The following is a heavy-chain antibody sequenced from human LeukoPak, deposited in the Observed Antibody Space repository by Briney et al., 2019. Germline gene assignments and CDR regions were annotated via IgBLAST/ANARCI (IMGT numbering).Heavy chain of an antibody. V-gene: IGHV4-59*01. J-gene: IGHJ4*02. Sequence: SETLSLTCTVSGGSISSYYWSWIRQPPGKGLEWIGYSSGSTNYNPSLKSRVTISVYTSKKQFSLKLSSVTAADTAVYYCARGDYVWGSYRPTYYFDYCGQGALVTVSS. CDR1: GGSISSYY. CDR2: SSGST. CDR3: ARGDYVWGSYRPTYYFDY. D-gene: IGHD3-16*02.